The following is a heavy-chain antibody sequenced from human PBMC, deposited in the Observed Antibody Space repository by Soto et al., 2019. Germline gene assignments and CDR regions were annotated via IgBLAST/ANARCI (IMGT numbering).Heavy chain of an antibody. J-gene: IGHJ4*02. D-gene: IGHD3-10*01. Sequence: SETLSLTCTVSGGSISSYYWSWIRQPPGKGLEWIGYIYYSGSTNYNPSLKSRVTISVDTSKNQFSLKLSSVTAADTAVYYCARFLWFGELGNYFDYWGQGTLVTISS. V-gene: IGHV4-59*08. CDR3: ARFLWFGELGNYFDY. CDR2: IYYSGST. CDR1: GGSISSYY.